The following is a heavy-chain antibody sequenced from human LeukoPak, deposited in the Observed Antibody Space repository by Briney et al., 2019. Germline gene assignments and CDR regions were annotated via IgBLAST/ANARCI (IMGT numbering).Heavy chain of an antibody. D-gene: IGHD3-9*01. V-gene: IGHV4-38-2*01. CDR2: IYHSGST. Sequence: SETLSLTCAVAGYSISSGYYWGWIRQPPGKGLEWIGSIYHSGSTYYNPSLKSRVTISVDTSKNQLSLKLSSVTAADTAVYYCARVLRYFDWLLSDAFDIWGQGTMVTVSS. J-gene: IGHJ3*02. CDR1: GYSISSGYY. CDR3: ARVLRYFDWLLSDAFDI.